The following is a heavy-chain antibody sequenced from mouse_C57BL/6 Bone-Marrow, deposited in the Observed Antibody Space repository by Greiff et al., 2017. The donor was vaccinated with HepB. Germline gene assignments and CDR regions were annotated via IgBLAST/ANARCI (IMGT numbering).Heavy chain of an antibody. CDR2: IHPNSGST. CDR1: GYTFTSYW. Sequence: QVQLQQPGAELVKPGASVKLSCKASGYTFTSYWMHWVKQRPGQGLEWIGMIHPNSGSTNYNEKFKSKATLTVDKSSSTAYMQLSSLTSEDSAVYYCARTDYYGSTLYFDDWGQGTTLTVSS. V-gene: IGHV1-64*01. D-gene: IGHD1-1*01. CDR3: ARTDYYGSTLYFDD. J-gene: IGHJ2*01.